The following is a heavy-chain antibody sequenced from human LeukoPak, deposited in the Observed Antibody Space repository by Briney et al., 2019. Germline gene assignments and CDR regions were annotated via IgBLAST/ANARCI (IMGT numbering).Heavy chain of an antibody. CDR1: GGSISSYY. Sequence: PSETLSLTCTVSGGSISSYYWSWIRQPPGKGLEWIGYIYYSGSTNYNPSLKSRVTISVDTSKNQSSLKLSSVTAADTAVYYCARLRYGSGSYYRPYFDYWGQGTLVTVSS. CDR3: ARLRYGSGSYYRPYFDY. CDR2: IYYSGST. D-gene: IGHD3-10*01. J-gene: IGHJ4*02. V-gene: IGHV4-59*08.